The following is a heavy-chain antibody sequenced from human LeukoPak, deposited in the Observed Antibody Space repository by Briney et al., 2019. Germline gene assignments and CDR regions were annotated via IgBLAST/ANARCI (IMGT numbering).Heavy chain of an antibody. CDR2: ISWKSGSI. Sequence: GRSLRLSRAASGFIFDDYAMHWVRQAPGKGLEWVSGISWKSGSIEYADSVKGRFTISRDNAKKSLFLQINSLRAEDTALYYCAKDWHYYDSSGRCGAFDVSGQGTMVTVSS. CDR3: AKDWHYYDSSGRCGAFDV. V-gene: IGHV3-9*01. CDR1: GFIFDDYA. D-gene: IGHD3-22*01. J-gene: IGHJ3*01.